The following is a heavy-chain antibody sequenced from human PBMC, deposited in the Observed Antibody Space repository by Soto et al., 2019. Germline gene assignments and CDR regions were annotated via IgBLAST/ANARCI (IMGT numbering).Heavy chain of an antibody. Sequence: SETLSLTCAVYGGSFSGHFWSWIRQPPGKGLEWIGEIFHGGSTNYSPSLKSRVTISVDTSKNQFSLELSAVTAADTAVYYCARPHYDSNTFYYFFDYWGQGTLVTVSS. CDR2: IFHGGST. CDR3: ARPHYDSNTFYYFFDY. D-gene: IGHD3-22*01. J-gene: IGHJ4*02. V-gene: IGHV4-34*12. CDR1: GGSFSGHF.